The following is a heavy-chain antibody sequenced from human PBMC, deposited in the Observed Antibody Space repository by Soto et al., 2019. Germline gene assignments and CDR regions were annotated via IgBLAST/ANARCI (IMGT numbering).Heavy chain of an antibody. Sequence: GESLKISCKGSGYSFTSYWISWVRQMPGKGLEWMGRIDPSDFYTNYSPSFQGHVTISADNSISTAYLQWSSLKASDTAMYYFARRLMYYDILTGYYSLGMDVWGQGTTVTVSS. CDR3: ARRLMYYDILTGYYSLGMDV. CDR1: GYSFTSYW. CDR2: IDPSDFYT. D-gene: IGHD3-9*01. J-gene: IGHJ6*02. V-gene: IGHV5-10-1*01.